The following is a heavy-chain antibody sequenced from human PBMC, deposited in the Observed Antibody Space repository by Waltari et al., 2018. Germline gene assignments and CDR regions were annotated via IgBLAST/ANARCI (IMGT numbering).Heavy chain of an antibody. V-gene: IGHV1-69*04. Sequence: QVQLVQSGAEVKKPGSSVKVSCKASGGTFSSYAIRWVRQAPGQGLEWMGGIIPILGIANSAQKFQGRVTITADESTSTAYMELRSLRSEDSAVYYCARERIVGAAGGHYMDVWGKGTTVTVSS. D-gene: IGHD1-26*01. CDR3: ARERIVGAAGGHYMDV. CDR2: IIPILGIA. CDR1: GGTFSSYA. J-gene: IGHJ6*03.